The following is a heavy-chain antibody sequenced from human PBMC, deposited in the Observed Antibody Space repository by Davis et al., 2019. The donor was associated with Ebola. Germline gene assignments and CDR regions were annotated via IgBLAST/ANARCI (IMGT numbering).Heavy chain of an antibody. Sequence: SETLSLTCAVYGGSFSGYYWSWIRQPPGKGLEWIGEINHSGSTNYNPSLKSRITISVDTSKNQFSLKLSSVTAADTAVYYCARRAMITFGGVIVTSYYFDYWGQGTLVTVSS. J-gene: IGHJ4*02. CDR2: INHSGST. D-gene: IGHD3-16*02. CDR1: GGSFSGYY. V-gene: IGHV4-34*01. CDR3: ARRAMITFGGVIVTSYYFDY.